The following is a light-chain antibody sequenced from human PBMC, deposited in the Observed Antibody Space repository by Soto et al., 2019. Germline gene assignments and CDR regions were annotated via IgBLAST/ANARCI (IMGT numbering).Light chain of an antibody. CDR1: SSDVGAYNS. CDR2: DVS. V-gene: IGLV2-14*03. Sequence: QSALTQPASVSGSPGQSITISCTGTSSDVGAYNSVSWYQHHPGKAPKLMLFDVSNRPSGVSYRFSGSKSGNTASLTISGLQAEDEADYSCSSYTTAITRVFGGGTKLTVL. CDR3: SSYTTAITRV. J-gene: IGLJ3*02.